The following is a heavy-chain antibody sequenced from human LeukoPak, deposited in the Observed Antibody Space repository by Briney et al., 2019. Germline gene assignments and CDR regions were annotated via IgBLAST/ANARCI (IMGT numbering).Heavy chain of an antibody. CDR2: IYPGDSDT. CDR1: GYSFTSYW. V-gene: IGHV5-51*01. D-gene: IGHD3-10*01. Sequence: GESLKISCKGSGYSFTSYWIGWVRQMPGKGLEWMGIIYPGDSDTRYSPSFQGQVTISADKSISTAYLQWSSLKASDTAMYYCARRDYYGSGSYYNDGAFDIWGQGTMVTVSS. J-gene: IGHJ3*02. CDR3: ARRDYYGSGSYYNDGAFDI.